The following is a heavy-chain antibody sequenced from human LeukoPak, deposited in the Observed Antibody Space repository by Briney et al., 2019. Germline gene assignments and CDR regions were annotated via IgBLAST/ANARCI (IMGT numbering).Heavy chain of an antibody. CDR1: GGSISSGGYY. CDR2: IYYSGST. J-gene: IGHJ4*02. D-gene: IGHD3-10*01. CDR3: ARETPFSGRGVGDYFDF. V-gene: IGHV4-31*03. Sequence: SETLSLTCTVSGGSISSGGYYWSWIRQHPGKGLEWIGYIYYSGSTYYNPSLKSRVTISVDTSKNQFSLKLSSVTAADTAVYYCARETPFSGRGVGDYFDFWGQGTLVTVSS.